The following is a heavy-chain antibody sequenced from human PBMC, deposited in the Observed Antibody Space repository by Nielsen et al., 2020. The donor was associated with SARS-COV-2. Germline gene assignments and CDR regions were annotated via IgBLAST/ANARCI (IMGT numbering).Heavy chain of an antibody. CDR1: GYSFTSYW. D-gene: IGHD6-13*01. V-gene: IGHV5-51*01. CDR2: IYPGDSDT. CDR3: ARHPFRGAAAPIDY. J-gene: IGHJ4*02. Sequence: GESLKTPCKGSGYSFTSYWIGWVRQLPGKGLEWMGIIYPGDSDTRYSPSFQGQVTISADKSISTAYLQWSSLKASDTAMYYCARHPFRGAAAPIDYWGQGTLVTVSS.